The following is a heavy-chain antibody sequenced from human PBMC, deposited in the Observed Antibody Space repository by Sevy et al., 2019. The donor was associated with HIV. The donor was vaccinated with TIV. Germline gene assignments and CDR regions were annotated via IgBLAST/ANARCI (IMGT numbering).Heavy chain of an antibody. D-gene: IGHD2-15*01. Sequence: SETLSVTCAVSGDSFSNNNWWSWVRQPPGKGLEWIGEVSYSGTANYNPSLRSRVTISLDKPKNQIALKLSSVTAADTAVYYCAREGTPTSFDYWAQGNLVTVSS. V-gene: IGHV4-4*02. CDR3: AREGTPTSFDY. J-gene: IGHJ4*02. CDR2: VSYSGTA. CDR1: GDSFSNNNW.